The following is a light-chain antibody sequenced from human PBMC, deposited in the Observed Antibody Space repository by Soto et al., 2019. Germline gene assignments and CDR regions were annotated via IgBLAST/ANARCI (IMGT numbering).Light chain of an antibody. J-gene: IGLJ2*01. CDR1: NSNIGRNS. V-gene: IGLV1-44*01. CDR3: AAWDDSLNAGVI. Sequence: QSVLTQPPSTSGTPGQTVTISCSGSNSNIGRNSVNWYQQLPGTAPKLLIYSDFQRPSGVPDRISGSKSGTSASLAISGLQSEDEADYYCAAWDDSLNAGVIFGGGTKLTVL. CDR2: SDF.